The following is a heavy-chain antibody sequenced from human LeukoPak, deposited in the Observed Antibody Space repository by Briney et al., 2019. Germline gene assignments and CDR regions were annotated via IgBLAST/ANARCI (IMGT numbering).Heavy chain of an antibody. CDR3: ARDNARVGAFDI. Sequence: PGGSLRLSCAASGFTFSSYSMNWVRQAPGKGREWGSSLSSSSSYIYYADSVKGRFTISRDNAKSSLYLQMNSLRAEDTAVYYCARDNARVGAFDIWGQGTMVTVSS. D-gene: IGHD1-26*01. CDR1: GFTFSSYS. J-gene: IGHJ3*02. CDR2: LSSSSSYI. V-gene: IGHV3-21*01.